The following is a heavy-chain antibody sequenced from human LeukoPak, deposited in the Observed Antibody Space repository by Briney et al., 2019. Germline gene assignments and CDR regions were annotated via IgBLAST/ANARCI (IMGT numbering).Heavy chain of an antibody. Sequence: SVKVSCKASGGTFSSYAISWARQAPGQGLEWMGRIIPILGIANYAQKFQGRVTITADKSTSTAYMELSSLRSEDTAVYYCARGLGDYNTNWFPVSGYWGQGTLVTVSS. CDR1: GGTFSSYA. CDR3: ARGLGDYNTNWFPVSGY. D-gene: IGHD6-13*01. J-gene: IGHJ4*02. V-gene: IGHV1-69*04. CDR2: IIPILGIA.